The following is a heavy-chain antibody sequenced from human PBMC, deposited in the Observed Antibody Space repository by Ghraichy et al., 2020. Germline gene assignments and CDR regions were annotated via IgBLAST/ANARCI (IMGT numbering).Heavy chain of an antibody. CDR1: GFSVSTNY. CDR2: IYSGGST. D-gene: IGHD2-15*01. CDR3: ARGYCSGGRCFLYYGMDV. J-gene: IGHJ6*02. Sequence: GSLRLSCAASGFSVSTNYMTWVRQAPGKGLEWVSLIYSGGSTFYGDSVKGRFTISRDTSNNTVFLQMNSLSADDTAVYYCARGYCSGGRCFLYYGMDVWGQGTTVTVSS. V-gene: IGHV3-53*01.